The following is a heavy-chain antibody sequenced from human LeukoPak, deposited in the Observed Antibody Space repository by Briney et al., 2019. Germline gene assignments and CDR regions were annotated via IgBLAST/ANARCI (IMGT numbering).Heavy chain of an antibody. CDR3: ARFPLTGYYNVTDF. J-gene: IGHJ4*02. CDR1: GFTFSSYS. D-gene: IGHD3-9*01. Sequence: GGSLRLSCAASGFTFSSYSMNWVRQAPGKGLEWVSSISSSSSYIYYADSVKGRFTIPRDNAKNSLYLQMNSLRAEDTAVYYCARFPLTGYYNVTDFWGQGTLVTVSS. CDR2: ISSSSSYI. V-gene: IGHV3-21*01.